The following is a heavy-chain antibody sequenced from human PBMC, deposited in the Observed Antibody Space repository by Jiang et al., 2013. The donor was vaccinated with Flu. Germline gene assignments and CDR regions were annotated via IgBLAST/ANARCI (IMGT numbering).Heavy chain of an antibody. J-gene: IGHJ5*02. V-gene: IGHV5-51*01. D-gene: IGHD6-13*01. Sequence: VKKPGESLKISCKGSGYTFTAYWIGWVRQMPEKGLEWMGIIYPGGSRTIYNPSFQGQVTISVDKSITTAYLQWSSLKASDTAMYYCTMAADGTFWFDPWGQGTLVTVSS. CDR2: IYPGGSRT. CDR3: TMAADGTFWFDP. CDR1: GYTFTAYW.